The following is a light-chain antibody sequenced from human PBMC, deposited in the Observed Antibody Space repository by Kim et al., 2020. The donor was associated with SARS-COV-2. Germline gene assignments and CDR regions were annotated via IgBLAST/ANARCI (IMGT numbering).Light chain of an antibody. CDR2: YNT. J-gene: IGLJ2*01. CDR1: IIGDKY. Sequence: APGKTASMTCGGDIIGDKYVHWYQQRPGQAPVLVLYYNTDRPAGIPERFSGSNSGDTATLTISGVEAGDEADYFCQVWDSGSDHVVFGGGTQLTVL. CDR3: QVWDSGSDHVV. V-gene: IGLV3-21*01.